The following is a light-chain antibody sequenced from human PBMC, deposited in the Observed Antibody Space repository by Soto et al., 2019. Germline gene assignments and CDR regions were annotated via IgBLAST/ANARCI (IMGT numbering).Light chain of an antibody. CDR1: QSISSY. V-gene: IGKV1-39*01. Sequence: DIQMTHFPSSLSASVGDRVTITCRASQSISSYLNWYQQKPGKAPKLLLYAASSLQSGVPSRFSGSGSGTDFTLTISSLQPEDFATYYCQQSYSSPLTFGGGTKVDIK. CDR2: AAS. J-gene: IGKJ4*01. CDR3: QQSYSSPLT.